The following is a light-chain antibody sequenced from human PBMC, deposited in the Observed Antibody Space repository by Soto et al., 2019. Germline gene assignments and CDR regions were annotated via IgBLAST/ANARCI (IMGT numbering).Light chain of an antibody. Sequence: EIVLTHSPGTLSLSPGERATLSCRASQSLSSSYLAWFQQKPGQAPRLLIYGASSRATGIPDRFSGSGSGTDFTLTISRLEPEDFAVYYCQQYGSSPPYTFGQGTKLEIK. CDR3: QQYGSSPPYT. CDR2: GAS. V-gene: IGKV3-20*01. CDR1: QSLSSSY. J-gene: IGKJ2*01.